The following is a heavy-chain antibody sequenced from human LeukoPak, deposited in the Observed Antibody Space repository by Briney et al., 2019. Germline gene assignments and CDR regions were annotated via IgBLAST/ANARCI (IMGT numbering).Heavy chain of an antibody. D-gene: IGHD5-12*01. Sequence: AETLSLTCTVSGGSFSGYYWTWIRQFPGKGLEWMGEMNDRGTTNRNPSLRSRITMSFDQAQNQFSLTLNSVTAADTAVYFCEKHGFEYIVDTKMHYNYMDVWGKGTTVTVSS. V-gene: IGHV4-34*01. CDR3: EKHGFEYIVDTKMHYNYMDV. CDR1: GGSFSGYY. J-gene: IGHJ6*03. CDR2: MNDRGTT.